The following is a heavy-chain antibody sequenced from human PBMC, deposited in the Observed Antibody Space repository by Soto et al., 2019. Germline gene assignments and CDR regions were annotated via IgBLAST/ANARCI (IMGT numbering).Heavy chain of an antibody. Sequence: SVKVSCKASGGTFSSYAISWVRQAPGQGLEWMGGIIPTFGTANYAQKFQGRVTITADESTSTAYMELSSLRSEDTAVYYCARIGGNSTGAFDIWGQGTMVTVSS. CDR2: IIPTFGTA. J-gene: IGHJ3*02. V-gene: IGHV1-69*13. D-gene: IGHD3-10*01. CDR3: ARIGGNSTGAFDI. CDR1: GGTFSSYA.